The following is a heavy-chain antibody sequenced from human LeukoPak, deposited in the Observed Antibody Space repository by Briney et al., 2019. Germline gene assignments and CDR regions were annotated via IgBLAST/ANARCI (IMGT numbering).Heavy chain of an antibody. CDR3: ATSSTSCCDY. CDR2: ISTDGSST. J-gene: IGHJ4*02. V-gene: IGHV3-74*01. Sequence: GGSPRLSCAASGLTFSSYWMHWVRQAPGKGLVWVSRISTDGSSTSYADSVKGRFTISRDNAKNILYLQMNSLRVEDTAVYYCATSSTSCCDYWGQGTLVTVSS. D-gene: IGHD2-2*01. CDR1: GLTFSSYW.